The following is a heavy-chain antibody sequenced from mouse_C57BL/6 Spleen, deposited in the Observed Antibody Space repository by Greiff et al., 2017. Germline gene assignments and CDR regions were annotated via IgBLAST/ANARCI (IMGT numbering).Heavy chain of an antibody. Sequence: VQVVESGPELVKPGASVKISCKASGYAFSSSWMNWVKQRPGKGLEWIGRIYPGDGDTNYNGKFKGKATLTADKSSSTAYMQLSSLTSEDSAVYFCARSGAYYSNSTWFAYWGQGTLVTVSA. CDR2: IYPGDGDT. CDR3: ARSGAYYSNSTWFAY. CDR1: GYAFSSSW. D-gene: IGHD2-5*01. V-gene: IGHV1-82*01. J-gene: IGHJ3*01.